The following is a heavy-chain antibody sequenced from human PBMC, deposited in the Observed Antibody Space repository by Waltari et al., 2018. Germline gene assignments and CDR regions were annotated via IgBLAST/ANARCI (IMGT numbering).Heavy chain of an antibody. Sequence: QVQLQESGPGLVKPSQTLSLTCTVSGGSISSGSYYWSWIRQPPGKGLEWIGEINHSGSTNYNPSLKSRVTISVDTSKNQFSLKLSSVTAADTAVYYCARGFFPVWFDPWGQGTLVTVSS. CDR1: GGSISSGSYY. V-gene: IGHV4-39*07. J-gene: IGHJ5*02. CDR2: INHSGST. CDR3: ARGFFPVWFDP.